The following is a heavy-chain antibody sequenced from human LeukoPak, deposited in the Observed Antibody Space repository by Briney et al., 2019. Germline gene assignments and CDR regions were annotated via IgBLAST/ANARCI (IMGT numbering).Heavy chain of an antibody. V-gene: IGHV3-23*01. CDR3: AKGDYGDYEYNWFDP. CDR1: GFTFSSYW. CDR2: ISGSGGST. D-gene: IGHD4-17*01. Sequence: GSLRLSCAASGFTFSSYWMSWVRQAPGKGLEWVSAISGSGGSTYYADSVKGRFTISRDNSKNTLYLRMNSLRAEDTAVYYCAKGDYGDYEYNWFDPWGQGTLVTVSS. J-gene: IGHJ5*02.